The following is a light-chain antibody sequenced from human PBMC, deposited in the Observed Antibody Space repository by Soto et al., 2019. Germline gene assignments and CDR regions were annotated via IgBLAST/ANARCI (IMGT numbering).Light chain of an antibody. CDR3: QHYGGSFS. Sequence: EIVLTHSPGTLSLSPGEGATVSCRVIQSINSKSLVWYQRKFGQAPRLLIYNTSSRATGIPDRFSGSGSGTDYTLSISRLEPEDFDVYYCQHYGGSFSFGPGTKVDIK. V-gene: IGKV3-20*01. CDR1: QSINSKS. CDR2: NTS. J-gene: IGKJ3*01.